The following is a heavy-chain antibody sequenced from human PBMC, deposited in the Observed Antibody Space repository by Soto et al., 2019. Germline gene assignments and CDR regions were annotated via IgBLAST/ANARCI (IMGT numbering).Heavy chain of an antibody. CDR2: INHSGST. D-gene: IGHD4-17*01. CDR3: AKTHTLYGRLTY. CDR1: GGSFSGYY. Sequence: SETLSLTCAVYGGSFSGYYWSWIRQPPGKGLEWIGDINHSGSTNYNPSLKGRVTISVDTSKNQFSLKLTSVTAADTAVYYCAKTHTLYGRLTYWGQGTLVTVSS. J-gene: IGHJ4*02. V-gene: IGHV4-34*01.